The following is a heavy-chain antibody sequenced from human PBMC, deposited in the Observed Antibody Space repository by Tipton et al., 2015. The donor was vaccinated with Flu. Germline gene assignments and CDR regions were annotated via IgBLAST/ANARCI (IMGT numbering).Heavy chain of an antibody. CDR1: GYSIISSSYS. D-gene: IGHD4-11*01. Sequence: TLSLTCTVSGYSIISSSYSWGWIRQPPGKGLEWIGNMYHTGSAYYNPSLKSRVTISLDTSRNQLSLKLASVTAADTAVYYCARRDYSNYVSDPKNWFNSWGLGTLVTVSS. J-gene: IGHJ5*01. CDR2: MYHTGSA. CDR3: ARRDYSNYVSDPKNWFNS. V-gene: IGHV4-39*01.